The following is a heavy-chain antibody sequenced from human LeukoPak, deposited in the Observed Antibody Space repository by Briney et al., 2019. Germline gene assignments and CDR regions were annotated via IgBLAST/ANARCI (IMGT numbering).Heavy chain of an antibody. CDR3: AKNAGVSRNQIDY. CDR1: GFTFSSYA. Sequence: QPGGSLRLSCAASGFTFSSYAMTWVRQAPGKGLEWVSGVSSSGGNTYYADSVKGRFTISRDNFKNTLYLQMDSLRGEDTAVYYCAKNAGVSRNQIDYWGQGTLVTVSS. V-gene: IGHV3-23*01. CDR2: VSSSGGNT. D-gene: IGHD1-14*01. J-gene: IGHJ4*02.